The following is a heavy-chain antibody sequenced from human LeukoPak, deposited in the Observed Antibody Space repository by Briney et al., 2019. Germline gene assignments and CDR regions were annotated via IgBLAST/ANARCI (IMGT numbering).Heavy chain of an antibody. D-gene: IGHD3-10*01. V-gene: IGHV3-20*04. CDR1: GFTFSSYA. Sequence: RPGGSLRLSCAASGFTFSSYAMSWVRQAPGKGLEWVSFISWNGGSTGYADSVKGRFTISRDNAKNSLYLQMSSLRAEDTALYYCAREETRITMLRGVTYFEYWGQGTLVTVSS. J-gene: IGHJ4*02. CDR2: ISWNGGST. CDR3: AREETRITMLRGVTYFEY.